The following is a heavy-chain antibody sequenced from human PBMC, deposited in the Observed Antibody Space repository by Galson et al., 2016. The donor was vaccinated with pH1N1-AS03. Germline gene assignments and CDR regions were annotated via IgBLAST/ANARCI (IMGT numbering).Heavy chain of an antibody. D-gene: IGHD2-8*02. CDR2: IDPTDSYT. J-gene: IGHJ5*02. CDR1: GYTFISYW. Sequence: QSGAEVKKPGESLRISCKGSGYTFISYWINWVRQVPGKGLEWMGRIDPTDSYTNYSPSFQGHVTISVDESISTAYLQWNSLKASDTAMYFCARRVYVTGGPTGDGFDPWGQGTPVTVSS. V-gene: IGHV5-10-1*01. CDR3: ARRVYVTGGPTGDGFDP.